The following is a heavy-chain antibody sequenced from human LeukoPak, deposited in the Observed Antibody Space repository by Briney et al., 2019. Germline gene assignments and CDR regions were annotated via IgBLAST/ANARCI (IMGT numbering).Heavy chain of an antibody. CDR3: ARVKGSGWYGGGYFDY. Sequence: PGGSLRLSCAASGFTVSSNYMSWVRQAPGKGLEWVSVIYSGGSTYYADSVKGRFTISRDNSNNTLYLQMNSLRAEDTAVYYCARVKGSGWYGGGYFDYWGQGTLVTVSS. CDR2: IYSGGST. CDR1: GFTVSSNY. V-gene: IGHV3-66*01. J-gene: IGHJ4*02. D-gene: IGHD6-19*01.